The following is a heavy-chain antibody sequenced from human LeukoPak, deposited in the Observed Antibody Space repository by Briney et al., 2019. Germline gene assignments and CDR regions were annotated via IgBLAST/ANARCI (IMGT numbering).Heavy chain of an antibody. V-gene: IGHV4-4*09. CDR3: ARLDLGVTPGFDP. D-gene: IGHD4-23*01. CDR1: GGSISSYY. Sequence: SETLSLTCTVSGGSISSYYWRWIRQPPGKGLEWIGYIYTSGSTNYNPSLKSRVTISVDTSKNQFSLKLSSVTAADTAVYYCARLDLGVTPGFDPWGQGTLVTVSS. J-gene: IGHJ5*02. CDR2: IYTSGST.